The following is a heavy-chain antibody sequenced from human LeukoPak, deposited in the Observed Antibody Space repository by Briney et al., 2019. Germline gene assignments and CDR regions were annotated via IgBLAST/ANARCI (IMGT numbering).Heavy chain of an antibody. Sequence: SVKVSCKASGGTFSSHAISWVRQAPGQGLGWVGGIIPIFGTTNYAQKFQGRVTITTDESTSTGYMELRSLRSDDTAVYYCARGDGGYDYGFDNWGQGTLVTVSS. D-gene: IGHD5-12*01. CDR2: IIPIFGTT. V-gene: IGHV1-69*05. CDR3: ARGDGGYDYGFDN. J-gene: IGHJ4*02. CDR1: GGTFSSHA.